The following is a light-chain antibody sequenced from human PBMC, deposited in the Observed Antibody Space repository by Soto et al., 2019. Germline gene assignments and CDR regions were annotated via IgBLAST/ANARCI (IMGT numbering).Light chain of an antibody. V-gene: IGKV1-5*01. CDR3: QQHNSSPWT. CDR2: DAS. CDR1: QSISDW. J-gene: IGKJ1*01. Sequence: DIQMTQSPSTLSASVGDRVTITCRASQSISDWLAWFQQKPGKAPKVLIYDASTLESGVPSRFSGSGSGTGFTLTISSLQPEDSATYYCQQHNSSPWTFGQGTKVDIK.